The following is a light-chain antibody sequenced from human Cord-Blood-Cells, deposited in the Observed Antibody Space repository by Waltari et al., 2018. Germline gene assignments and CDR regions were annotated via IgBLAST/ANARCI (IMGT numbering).Light chain of an antibody. CDR1: QSVSSY. V-gene: IGKV3-11*01. CDR3: QQRSNWPPT. Sequence: EIVLTQSPATLSLSPGERATLSCRASQSVSSYLAWNQQKAGQAPRLLIYDASNRATGIPARFSGSGSGTDFTLAISSLEPEDFAVYYCQQRSNWPPTFGQGTRLEIK. CDR2: DAS. J-gene: IGKJ5*01.